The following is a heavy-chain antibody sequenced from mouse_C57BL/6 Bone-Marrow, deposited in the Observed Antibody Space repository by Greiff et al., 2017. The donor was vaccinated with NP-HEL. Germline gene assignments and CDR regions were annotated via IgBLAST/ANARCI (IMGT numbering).Heavy chain of an antibody. J-gene: IGHJ2*01. D-gene: IGHD2-5*01. CDR2: IHPNSGST. Sequence: QVQLQQSGAELVKPGASVKLSCKASGYTFTSYWMHWVKQRPGQGLEWIGMIHPNSGSTNYNEKFKSKATLTEDKSSSTAYMQLSSLTSEDSAVYYCARPYYSNPYYFDYWGQGTTLTVSS. CDR1: GYTFTSYW. CDR3: ARPYYSNPYYFDY. V-gene: IGHV1-64*01.